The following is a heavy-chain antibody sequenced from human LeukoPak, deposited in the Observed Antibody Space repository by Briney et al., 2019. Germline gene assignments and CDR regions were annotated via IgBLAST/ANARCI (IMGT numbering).Heavy chain of an antibody. D-gene: IGHD5-18*01. CDR1: GYSISSGYY. J-gene: IGHJ4*02. CDR3: ARLTINGYNFDY. CDR2: IYHSGST. Sequence: SETLSLTCTVSGYSISSGYYWGWIRQPPGKGLEWIGSIYHSGSTYYNPSLKSRVTISVDTSKNQFSLKLSSVTAADTAVYYCARLTINGYNFDYWGQGTLVTVSS. V-gene: IGHV4-38-2*02.